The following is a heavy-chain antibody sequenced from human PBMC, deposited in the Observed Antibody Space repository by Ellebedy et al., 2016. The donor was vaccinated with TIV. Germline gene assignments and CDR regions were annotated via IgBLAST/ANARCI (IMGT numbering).Heavy chain of an antibody. CDR1: GGSFSGYY. J-gene: IGHJ6*02. Sequence: SETLSLXCAVSGGSFSGYYWSWIRQPPGKGLEWIGEINHSGSTNYNPSLKSRVTISVDKSKNQFSLNLSSVTAADTAVYFCATDASNGDYYGMDVWGQGTTVTVSS. CDR3: ATDASNGDYYGMDV. CDR2: INHSGST. V-gene: IGHV4-34*01. D-gene: IGHD4-17*01.